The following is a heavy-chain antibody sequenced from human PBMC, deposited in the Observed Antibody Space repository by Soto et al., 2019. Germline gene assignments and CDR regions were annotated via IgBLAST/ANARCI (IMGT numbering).Heavy chain of an antibody. Sequence: QVQLVQSGAEVKKPGASVKVSCKASGYTFTSYGISWVRQAPGQGLEWMGWISAYNGNTNYAQKLQGRVTMTTDTSTSTAYMELSRLRSDDTAVYYCARDSPIVLVPAALDYWGQGTLVTVSS. CDR1: GYTFTSYG. J-gene: IGHJ4*02. V-gene: IGHV1-18*01. D-gene: IGHD2-2*01. CDR3: ARDSPIVLVPAALDY. CDR2: ISAYNGNT.